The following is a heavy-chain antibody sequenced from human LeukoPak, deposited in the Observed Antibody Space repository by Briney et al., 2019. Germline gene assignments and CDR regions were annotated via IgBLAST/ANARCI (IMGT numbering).Heavy chain of an antibody. CDR3: ARDGKDSSGYYFGDS. D-gene: IGHD3-22*01. Sequence: GGSLRLSCAASGFTFSSYAMSWVRQAPGKGLEWVSDISGSGGSTYYADSVKGRFTISRHNSKNTLYLQMNSLRAEDTAVYYCARDGKDSSGYYFGDSWGQGTLVTVSS. J-gene: IGHJ4*02. CDR1: GFTFSSYA. CDR2: ISGSGGST. V-gene: IGHV3-23*01.